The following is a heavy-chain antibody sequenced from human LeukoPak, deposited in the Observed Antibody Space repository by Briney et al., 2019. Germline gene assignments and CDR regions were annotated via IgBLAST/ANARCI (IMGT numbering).Heavy chain of an antibody. D-gene: IGHD3-10*02. V-gene: IGHV1-46*03. J-gene: IGHJ4*02. CDR1: GGTFSSYA. CDR2: INPSGGST. CDR3: AMSVFGESDY. Sequence: ASVKVSCKASGGTFSSYAISWVRQAPGQGLEWMGIINPSGGSTSYAQKFQGRVTMTRDTSTSTVYMELSSLRSEDTAVYYCAMSVFGESDYWGQGTLVTVSS.